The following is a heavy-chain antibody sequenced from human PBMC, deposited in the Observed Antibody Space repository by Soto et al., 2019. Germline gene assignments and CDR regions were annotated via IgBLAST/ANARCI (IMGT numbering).Heavy chain of an antibody. J-gene: IGHJ4*02. D-gene: IGHD2-2*01. CDR2: MNPNSGNT. CDR1: GYTFTSYD. V-gene: IGHV1-8*01. Sequence: ASVKVSCKASGYTFTSYDINWVRQATGQGLEWMGWMNPNSGNTGYAQKFQGRVTMTRNTSISTAYTELSSLRSEDTAVYYCARAKDIVVVPAAMSVWGQRTLVTVSS. CDR3: ARAKDIVVVPAAMSV.